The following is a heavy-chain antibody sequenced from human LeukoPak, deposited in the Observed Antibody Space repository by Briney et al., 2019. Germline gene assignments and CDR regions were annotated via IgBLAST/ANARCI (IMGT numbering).Heavy chain of an antibody. Sequence: VGSLRLSCAASGFTFRSYSMNWVRQAPGKGLEWVSYISSGSSTIYYADSVKGRFTISRDNARDSLYLQMNSLRDEDTAVYYCARDRVYFDYWGQGTLVTVSS. J-gene: IGHJ4*02. D-gene: IGHD6-6*01. CDR3: ARDRVYFDY. CDR2: ISSGSSTI. CDR1: GFTFRSYS. V-gene: IGHV3-48*02.